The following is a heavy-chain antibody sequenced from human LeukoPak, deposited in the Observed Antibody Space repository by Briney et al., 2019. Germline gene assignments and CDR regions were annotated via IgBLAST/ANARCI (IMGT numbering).Heavy chain of an antibody. V-gene: IGHV3-21*01. J-gene: IGHJ4*02. Sequence: GGSLRLSCAASGFTFSTYTMNWVRQAPGKGLEWVSSITSRSDIYYADSVRSRFTISRDNAKNSLYLQMNSLRAEDTAVYYCARDPAPEDNWGQGTLVTVSS. CDR1: GFTFSTYT. D-gene: IGHD1-14*01. CDR2: ITSRSDI. CDR3: ARDPAPEDN.